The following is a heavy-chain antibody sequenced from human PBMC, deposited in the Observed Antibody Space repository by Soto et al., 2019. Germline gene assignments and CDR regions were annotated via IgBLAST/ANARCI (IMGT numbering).Heavy chain of an antibody. Sequence: EVQLVESGGGLVQPGGSLRLSCAATGFTFSTYWMHWVRQGPGKGLVWVSRISTDGSSTTYADSVKGRFTISRDNAKNTLYLQMNSLRAEDTAVYYCARATGSNHPFDDWGQGSLVTGSS. CDR3: ARATGSNHPFDD. D-gene: IGHD2-2*01. CDR2: ISTDGSST. V-gene: IGHV3-74*01. J-gene: IGHJ4*02. CDR1: GFTFSTYW.